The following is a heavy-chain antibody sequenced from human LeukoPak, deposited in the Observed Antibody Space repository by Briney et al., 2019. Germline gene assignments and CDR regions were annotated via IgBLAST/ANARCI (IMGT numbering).Heavy chain of an antibody. CDR3: ARDRSSSAAPSLSY. Sequence: PGGSLRLSCAASGFTFSSYGMNWVRQAPGKGLEWISYISGSGLIVYYADSVKGRFTIPRDNAKNSLYLQMNSLRDEDTAVYYCARDRSSSAAPSLSYWGQGTLVTVSS. V-gene: IGHV3-48*02. J-gene: IGHJ4*02. CDR2: ISGSGLIV. D-gene: IGHD6-13*01. CDR1: GFTFSSYG.